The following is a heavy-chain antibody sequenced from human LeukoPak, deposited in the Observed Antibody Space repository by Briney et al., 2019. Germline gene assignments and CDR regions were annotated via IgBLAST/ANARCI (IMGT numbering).Heavy chain of an antibody. J-gene: IGHJ4*02. CDR2: INPSGGST. CDR1: GYTFTSYY. D-gene: IGHD2-2*01. V-gene: IGHV1-46*01. Sequence: GASVKVSCKASGYTFTSYYMHWVRQAPGQGLEWMGIINPSGGSTSYAQKFQGRVTMTRDTSTSTVYMELSSLRSEDTAVYYCAREDIVVVPAATLGLRCSGGSCYSRGLGYWGQGTLVTVSS. CDR3: AREDIVVVPAATLGLRCSGGSCYSRGLGY.